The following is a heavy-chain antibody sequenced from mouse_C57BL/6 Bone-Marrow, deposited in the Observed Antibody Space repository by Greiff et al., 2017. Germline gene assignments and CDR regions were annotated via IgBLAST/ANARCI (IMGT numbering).Heavy chain of an antibody. CDR2: ISYSGST. J-gene: IGHJ4*01. Sequence: EVQVVESGPGLAKPSQTLSLTYSVTGYSITSDYWNWIRKFPGNKLEYMGYISYSGSTYYNPSLKSRNSITRNTSKNQYYLQLNSVTTEDTATYYCARSAQATPRAMDYWGQGTSVTVSS. CDR1: GYSITSDY. D-gene: IGHD3-2*02. V-gene: IGHV3-8*01. CDR3: ARSAQATPRAMDY.